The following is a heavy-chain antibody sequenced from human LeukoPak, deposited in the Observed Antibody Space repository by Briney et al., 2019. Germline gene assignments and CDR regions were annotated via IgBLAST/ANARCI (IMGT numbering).Heavy chain of an antibody. CDR3: ARFKSSGQYNWFDP. CDR1: GGSISSSSYY. D-gene: IGHD6-19*01. V-gene: IGHV4-39*01. CDR2: IYYSGST. J-gene: IGHJ5*02. Sequence: SETLSLTCTVSGGSISSSSYYWGWIRQPPGKGLEWIGSIYYSGSTYYNPSLKSRVTISVDTSKNQFSLKLSSVTAADTAVYYCARFKSSGQYNWFDPWGQGTLVTVSS.